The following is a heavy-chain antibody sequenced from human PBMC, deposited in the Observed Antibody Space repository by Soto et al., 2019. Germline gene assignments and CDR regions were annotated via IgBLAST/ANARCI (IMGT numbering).Heavy chain of an antibody. J-gene: IGHJ3*02. CDR2: IRANDESI. V-gene: IGHV3-48*03. Sequence: GSLRLSCVASGFYFISYEINFFRQAAVKGREWVSNIRANDESIYYADSVKGRVSVSRDNAKNSLFLEMNSLRVDDTAVYYCARETLRDAIDIWGQGTMVTVSS. CDR3: ARETLRDAIDI. CDR1: GFYFISYE.